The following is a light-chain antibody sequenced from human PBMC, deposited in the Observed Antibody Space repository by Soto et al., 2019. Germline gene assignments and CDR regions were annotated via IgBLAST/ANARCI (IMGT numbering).Light chain of an antibody. Sequence: EIVMTQSPSTLSVSPGGRATLSCRASQSISDTLAWYQQKPGQAPRLLIHGASTRATGIPDRFSGSGSGTEFTLTISSLHSEDFGVYYCQQYDNWWTFGQGTKV. CDR2: GAS. V-gene: IGKV3-15*01. CDR3: QQYDNWWT. CDR1: QSISDT. J-gene: IGKJ1*01.